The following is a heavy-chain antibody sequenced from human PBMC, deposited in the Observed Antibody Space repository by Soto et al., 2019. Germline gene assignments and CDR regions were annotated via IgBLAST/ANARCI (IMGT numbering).Heavy chain of an antibody. CDR1: GXTFSSYG. CDR2: ISYDGSNK. D-gene: IGHD6-13*01. V-gene: IGHV3-30*18. Sequence: LRLSVAASGXTFSSYGMHWVRQAPGKGLEWVAVISYDGSNKYYADSVKGRFTISRDNSKNTLYLQMNSLRAEDTAVYYCAKDSRRSRPRSYFDYWGQGTLVTVS. J-gene: IGHJ4*02. CDR3: AKDSRRSRPRSYFDY.